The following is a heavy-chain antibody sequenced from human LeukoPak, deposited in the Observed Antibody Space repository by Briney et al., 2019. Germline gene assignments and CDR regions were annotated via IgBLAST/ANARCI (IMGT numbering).Heavy chain of an antibody. D-gene: IGHD1-26*01. CDR3: AREGATGGIWNYYYYGMDV. Sequence: ASVKVSCKASGYTFTGYYMHWVRQAPGQGLEWMGRINPNSGGTNYAQKFQGRVTMTRDTSISTAYMGLSRLRSDDTAVYYCAREGATGGIWNYYYYGMDVWGQGTTVTVSS. V-gene: IGHV1-2*06. CDR1: GYTFTGYY. CDR2: INPNSGGT. J-gene: IGHJ6*02.